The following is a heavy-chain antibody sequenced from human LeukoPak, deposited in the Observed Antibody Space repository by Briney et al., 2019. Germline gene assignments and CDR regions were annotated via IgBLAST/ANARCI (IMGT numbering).Heavy chain of an antibody. V-gene: IGHV4-59*01. D-gene: IGHD3-22*01. CDR1: GGSISSYY. J-gene: IGHJ3*02. CDR2: INYSGST. CDR3: AREYYYDSSGYAFDI. Sequence: SETLSLTCTVSGGSISSYYWSWIRQPPGKGLEWIGYINYSGSTNYNPSLKSRVTISVDTSKNQFSLKLSSVTAADTAVYYCAREYYYDSSGYAFDIWGQGTMVTVSS.